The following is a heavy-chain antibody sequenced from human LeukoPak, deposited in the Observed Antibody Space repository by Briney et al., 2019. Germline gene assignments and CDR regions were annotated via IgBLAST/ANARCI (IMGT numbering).Heavy chain of an antibody. V-gene: IGHV3-49*04. CDR3: TRGVRLSTSGVVYYFDY. D-gene: IGHD3-3*01. Sequence: GGSLRLSCATSGFTFGDYAMSWVRQAPGKGLEWVGFIRAKRYTGTTDCPASVKGRFTISRDDSKSIAYLQMDSLKTEDTAVYYCTRGVRLSTSGVVYYFDYWGQGTLVTVSS. CDR2: IRAKRYTGTT. J-gene: IGHJ4*02. CDR1: GFTFGDYA.